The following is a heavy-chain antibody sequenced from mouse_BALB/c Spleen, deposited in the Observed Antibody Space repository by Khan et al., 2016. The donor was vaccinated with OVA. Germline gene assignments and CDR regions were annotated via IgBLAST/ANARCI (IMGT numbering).Heavy chain of an antibody. CDR2: IYPGFSAT. CDR3: TSTNDSYYFNY. CDR1: GYSFNSYW. V-gene: IGHV1-5*01. D-gene: IGHD2-4*01. Sequence: VQLKQSGTVLARPVASVQLSCQASGYSFNSYWMHWVKQRPGQGLKWIGAIYPGFSATRSNQKFTGKATLTAVSSASTAYMELSSLTNEDSAIYCCTSTNDSYYFNYWGQGSTHTGSS. J-gene: IGHJ2*01.